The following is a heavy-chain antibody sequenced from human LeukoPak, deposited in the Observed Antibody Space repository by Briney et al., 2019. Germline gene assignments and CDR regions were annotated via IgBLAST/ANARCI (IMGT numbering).Heavy chain of an antibody. CDR2: INHSGST. J-gene: IGHJ4*02. Sequence: PSETLSLTCAVYGGSLSGYYWSWIRQPPGKGLEWIGEINHSGSTNCNPSLKSRVTISVDTSKNQFSLKLSSVTAADTAVYYCARGRGDYYDSSGYRYYFDYWGQGTLVTVSS. CDR3: ARGRGDYYDSSGYRYYFDY. CDR1: GGSLSGYY. D-gene: IGHD3-22*01. V-gene: IGHV4-34*01.